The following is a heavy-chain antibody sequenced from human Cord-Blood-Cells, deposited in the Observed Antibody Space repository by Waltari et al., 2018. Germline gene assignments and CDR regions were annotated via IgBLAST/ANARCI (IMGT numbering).Heavy chain of an antibody. Sequence: QVQLVESGGGVVQPGRSLRLSCAASGFTFSSYGMHWVRQAPGTGLEGVAVISYDGSNKYYADSVKGRFTIYRDNSKNTLYLQMNSLRAEDTAVYYCAKRLDCSSTSCYDYYYYGMDVWGQGTTVTVSS. V-gene: IGHV3-30*18. CDR2: ISYDGSNK. CDR3: AKRLDCSSTSCYDYYYYGMDV. J-gene: IGHJ6*02. CDR1: GFTFSSYG. D-gene: IGHD2-2*01.